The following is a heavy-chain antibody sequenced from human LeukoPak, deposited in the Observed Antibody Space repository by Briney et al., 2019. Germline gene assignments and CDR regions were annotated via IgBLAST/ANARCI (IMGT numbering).Heavy chain of an antibody. Sequence: SETLSLSCTVSGGSISSYYWSWIRQPPGTGLEWIGFSYYSGSTNYNPSLKSRVTISVDTSKNQFSLKLSSVTAADTAVYYCARSSEGRYYYDSSGYSYYYYYMDVWGKGTTVTIS. CDR3: ARSSEGRYYYDSSGYSYYYYYMDV. D-gene: IGHD3-22*01. V-gene: IGHV4-59*01. CDR1: GGSISSYY. J-gene: IGHJ6*03. CDR2: SYYSGST.